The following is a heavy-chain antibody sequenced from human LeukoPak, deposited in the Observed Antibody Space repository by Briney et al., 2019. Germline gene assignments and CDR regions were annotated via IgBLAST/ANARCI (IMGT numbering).Heavy chain of an antibody. CDR3: AKSPQYFDRLLDGDSRYYFDD. CDR2: IYYNERS. CDR1: GVSISNFF. Sequence: SETLSLTCTVSGVSISNFFWSWIRQPPGKGLEWIGYIYYNERSNYNPSLKGRVTISIDTSKNQFSLNLNSVTVADTAVYYCAKSPQYFDRLLDGDSRYYFDDWGQGTLVTVSS. D-gene: IGHD3-9*01. V-gene: IGHV4-59*01. J-gene: IGHJ4*02.